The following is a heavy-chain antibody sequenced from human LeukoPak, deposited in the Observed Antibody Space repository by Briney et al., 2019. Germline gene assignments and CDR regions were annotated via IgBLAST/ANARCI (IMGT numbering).Heavy chain of an antibody. V-gene: IGHV3-21*01. J-gene: IGHJ4*02. CDR2: VNTVSSYI. Sequence: GGSLRLSCAASGFTYRDYSMNWVRPAPGKGLEWVASVNTVSSYIYYADSMRGRFTISRDNAKNSLFLQMNSLRAEGTAVYYCARLRRNSDRSDFFYYYDHWGQGTLVTVSS. D-gene: IGHD3-22*01. CDR1: GFTYRDYS. CDR3: ARLRRNSDRSDFFYYYDH.